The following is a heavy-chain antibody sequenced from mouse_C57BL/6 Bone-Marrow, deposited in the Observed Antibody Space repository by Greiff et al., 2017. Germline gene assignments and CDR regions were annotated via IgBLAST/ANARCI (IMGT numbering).Heavy chain of an antibody. Sequence: QVQLQQSGAELVRPGASVKLSCKASGYTFTDYYINWVKQRPGQGLEWIARIYPGSGNTYYNEKFKGKATLTAEKSSSTAYMQLSSLTSEDSAVYFGARGRWLLGAWFAYWGQGTLVTVSA. V-gene: IGHV1-76*01. CDR2: IYPGSGNT. CDR1: GYTFTDYY. D-gene: IGHD2-3*01. CDR3: ARGRWLLGAWFAY. J-gene: IGHJ3*01.